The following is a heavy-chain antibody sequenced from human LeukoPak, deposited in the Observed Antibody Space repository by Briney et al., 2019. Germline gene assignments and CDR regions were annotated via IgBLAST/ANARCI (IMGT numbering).Heavy chain of an antibody. CDR2: INPNSGGT. D-gene: IGHD1-26*01. CDR1: GYTFTGYY. V-gene: IGHV1-2*02. J-gene: IGHJ3*02. Sequence: EASVKVSCKASGYTFTGYYMHWVRQAPGQGLEWMGWINPNSGGTNYAQKFQGRVTMTRDTSISTAYMELSRLRSDDTAVYYCARVGSRGTGDAFDIWGQGTMVTVSS. CDR3: ARVGSRGTGDAFDI.